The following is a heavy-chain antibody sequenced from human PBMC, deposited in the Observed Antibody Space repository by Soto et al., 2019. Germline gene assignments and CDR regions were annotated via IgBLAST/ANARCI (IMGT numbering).Heavy chain of an antibody. V-gene: IGHV4-39*01. Sequence: SETLSLTCAVSGGSISSGGYYWGWIRRPPGKGLEWIGSIYYSGSTYYNPSLKSRVTISVDTSKNQFSLKLSSVTAADTAVYYCARQSREQWLVRPNFDYWGQGTLVTVSS. CDR2: IYYSGST. CDR3: ARQSREQWLVRPNFDY. CDR1: GGSISSGGYY. J-gene: IGHJ4*02. D-gene: IGHD6-19*01.